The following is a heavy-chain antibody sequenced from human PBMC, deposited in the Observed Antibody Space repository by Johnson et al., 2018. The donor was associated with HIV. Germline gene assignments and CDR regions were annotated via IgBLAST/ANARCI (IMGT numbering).Heavy chain of an antibody. J-gene: IGHJ3*02. D-gene: IGHD1-26*01. Sequence: QEQLVESGGDLIQPGGSLRLSCAASGFTFSSYGMHWVRQAPGKGLEWVAFIRYDGSNKYYADSVKGRFTISRDNSKNTLYPQMNSLRAEDTAVYYCAKDLSGSYYFGGNAFDIWGQGTMVTVSS. V-gene: IGHV3-30*02. CDR2: IRYDGSNK. CDR1: GFTFSSYG. CDR3: AKDLSGSYYFGGNAFDI.